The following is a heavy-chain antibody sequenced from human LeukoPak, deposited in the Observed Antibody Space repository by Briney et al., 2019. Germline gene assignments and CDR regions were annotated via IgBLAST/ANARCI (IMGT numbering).Heavy chain of an antibody. V-gene: IGHV3-23*01. D-gene: IGHD6-6*01. J-gene: IGHJ4*02. CDR2: ISGNGRST. CDR3: AKDRTTAARIFDH. Sequence: PGGSLRLSCAASGFMFNTYAMSWVRQAPGKGLEWVPGISGNGRSTYYADSVKGRFTVSRDTSKNMLYLEMNSLRAEDTAVYYCAKDRTTAARIFDHWGQGTLVSVSS. CDR1: GFMFNTYA.